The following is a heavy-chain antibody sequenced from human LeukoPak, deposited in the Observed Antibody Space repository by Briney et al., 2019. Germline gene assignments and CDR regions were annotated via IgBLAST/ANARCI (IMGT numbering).Heavy chain of an antibody. D-gene: IGHD3-10*01. Sequence: PGGSLRLSCAASGFTFSSYWMHWVRQAPGKGLVWVSRINSDGSSTNYADSVKGRFTISRDNAKKTLYLQVNSPRAEDTAVYYCARLTLRGVIQWGQGTLVTVSS. J-gene: IGHJ4*02. CDR3: ARLTLRGVIQ. CDR1: GFTFSSYW. V-gene: IGHV3-74*01. CDR2: INSDGSST.